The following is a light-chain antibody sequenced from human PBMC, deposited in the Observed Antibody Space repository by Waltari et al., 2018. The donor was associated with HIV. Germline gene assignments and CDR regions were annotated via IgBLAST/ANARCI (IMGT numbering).Light chain of an antibody. CDR2: EVT. V-gene: IGLV2-23*02. CDR3: CSYAGVDTPVV. J-gene: IGLJ2*01. Sequence: QSALTEPASMSGSPGQSITISCSGTSSAVGSYNLVSWYQQHPGKVPKLIIYEVTKRPSDVSNRFSATKSGDTASLTISGLQPEDEADYYCCSYAGVDTPVVFGGGTKLTVL. CDR1: SSAVGSYNL.